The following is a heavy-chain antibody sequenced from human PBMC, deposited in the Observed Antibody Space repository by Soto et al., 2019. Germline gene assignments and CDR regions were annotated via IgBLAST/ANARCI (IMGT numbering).Heavy chain of an antibody. CDR1: GDSVSSNSAA. Sequence: SQTRSLTCAISGDSVSSNSAAWNWSRQSPSICLEWLGRTYYRSKWYNDYAVSVKSRITINPETYKKQFSLQLNSVTTEDTAVYYCERDPPYSSGWPFDYWGQGTLVTVSS. V-gene: IGHV6-1*01. D-gene: IGHD6-19*01. J-gene: IGHJ4*02. CDR2: TYYRSKWYN. CDR3: ERDPPYSSGWPFDY.